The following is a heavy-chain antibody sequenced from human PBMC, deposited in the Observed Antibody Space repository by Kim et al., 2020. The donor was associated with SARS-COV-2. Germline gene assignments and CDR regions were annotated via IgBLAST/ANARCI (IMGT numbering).Heavy chain of an antibody. J-gene: IGHJ4*02. CDR3: ARGGVGVWAVFDY. V-gene: IGHV1-3*01. Sequence: SHKVQGRVTITRDTSACTAYMELSSLRSEDTAVYYCARGGVGVWAVFDYWAQGTLVTVSS. D-gene: IGHD1-26*01.